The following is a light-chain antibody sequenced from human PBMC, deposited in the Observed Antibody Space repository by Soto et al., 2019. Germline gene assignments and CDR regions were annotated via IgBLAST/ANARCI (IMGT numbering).Light chain of an antibody. CDR2: GAS. CDR1: QSVSSNY. CDR3: QQYNNWPPE. V-gene: IGKV3-20*01. Sequence: DIVLTQFPGTLSLSPGERATLSCRASQSVSSNYLAWYQQRPGQPPNLLIFGASNRAPGIPDRFSGSGSGTDFTLTISRLEPEDFAVYYCQQYNNWPPEFGQGTKVDIK. J-gene: IGKJ2*01.